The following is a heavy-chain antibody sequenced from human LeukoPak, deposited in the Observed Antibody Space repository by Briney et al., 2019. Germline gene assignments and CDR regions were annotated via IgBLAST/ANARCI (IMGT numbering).Heavy chain of an antibody. CDR3: AREIASAVAGNIDY. J-gene: IGHJ4*02. CDR2: ISNTDETR. V-gene: IGHV3-48*03. D-gene: IGHD6-19*01. Sequence: GRSLRLSCAASGFNFRSYEMNWVRQASGKGLEWVSYISNTDETRTYADSVKGRFTISRDNAKNSLHLEMNSLRAEDTAVYYCAREIASAVAGNIDYWGQGTLVTVSS. CDR1: GFNFRSYE.